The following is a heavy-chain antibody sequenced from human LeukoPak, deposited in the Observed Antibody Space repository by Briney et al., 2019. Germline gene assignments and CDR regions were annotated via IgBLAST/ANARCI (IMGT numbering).Heavy chain of an antibody. CDR2: FSSSSNTI. V-gene: IGHV3-48*04. D-gene: IGHD3-22*01. CDR3: ARDPDKYYYDNYFDY. J-gene: IGHJ4*02. CDR1: GFTFSSYS. Sequence: GGSLRLSCAASGFTFSSYSMNWVRQAPGKGLEWVSHFSSSSNTIYYADSVRGRFTISRDNAKNSLYLQMNSLRAEDTAVYYCARDPDKYYYDNYFDYWGQGTLVTVSS.